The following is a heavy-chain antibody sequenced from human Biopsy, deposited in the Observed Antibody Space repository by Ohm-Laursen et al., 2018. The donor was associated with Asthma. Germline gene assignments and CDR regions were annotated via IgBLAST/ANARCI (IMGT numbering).Heavy chain of an antibody. CDR3: ARTYFDFLTGQVHDAFAM. CDR1: GYTFTNYA. D-gene: IGHD3-9*01. Sequence: SSVKVSCKASGYTFTNYAIHWVRQAPGHSLEWMGWINAANGNTKYSQKFQGRLTISRDTSASTAYMDLSSLRSEDTAVYYCARTYFDFLTGQVHDAFAMWGQGTMVTVSS. V-gene: IGHV1-3*01. J-gene: IGHJ3*02. CDR2: INAANGNT.